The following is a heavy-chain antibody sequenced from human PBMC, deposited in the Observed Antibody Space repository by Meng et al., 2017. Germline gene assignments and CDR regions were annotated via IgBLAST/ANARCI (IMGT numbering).Heavy chain of an antibody. Sequence: SETLSLICAVSGYSISSGYYWGWIRQPPGKGLEWIGSIYHSGSTYYNPSLKSRVTISVDTSKNQFSLKLSSVTAADTAVYYCARDPEDYYDSKNAFDIWGQGIKVTVSS. D-gene: IGHD3-22*01. V-gene: IGHV4-38-2*02. CDR3: ARDPEDYYDSKNAFDI. CDR1: GYSISSGYY. J-gene: IGHJ3*02. CDR2: IYHSGST.